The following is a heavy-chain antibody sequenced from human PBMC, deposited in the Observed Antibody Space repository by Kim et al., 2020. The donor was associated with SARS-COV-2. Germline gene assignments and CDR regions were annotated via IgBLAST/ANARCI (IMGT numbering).Heavy chain of an antibody. CDR3: ARQARCVDY. Sequence: GGSLRLSCAASGFTFSNHWMTWVRQAPGKGLEWVANIKSDGSDKNYVDSVKGRFTISRDNSKNSLYLQMSSLRAEDTAVYYCARQARCVDYWGQGTRVTVST. CDR2: IKSDGSDK. J-gene: IGHJ4*02. V-gene: IGHV3-7*01. CDR1: GFTFSNHW. D-gene: IGHD4-17*01.